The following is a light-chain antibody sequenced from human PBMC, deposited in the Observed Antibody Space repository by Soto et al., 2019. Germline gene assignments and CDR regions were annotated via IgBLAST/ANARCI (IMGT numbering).Light chain of an antibody. CDR3: TSYTRDSSYV. CDR2: AVS. CDR1: SSDVGLYDY. V-gene: IGLV2-14*01. Sequence: QSVMAQPASVSGSPGQSITMSCTGTSSDVGLYDYVSWYQQHPGKSPQLMIYAVSNRPSGVSNRFSSSKSGNTASLFISGLQAEDEADYYCTSYTRDSSYVFRAATTVTVL. J-gene: IGLJ1*01.